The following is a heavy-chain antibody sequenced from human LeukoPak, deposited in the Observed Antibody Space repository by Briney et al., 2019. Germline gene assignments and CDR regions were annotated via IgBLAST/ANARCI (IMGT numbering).Heavy chain of an antibody. D-gene: IGHD3-22*01. CDR2: IRYDGSNK. V-gene: IGHV3-30*02. CDR3: AKEVRVGYYYDSSAYGY. J-gene: IGHJ4*02. CDR1: GFTFSSYG. Sequence: GSLRLSCAASGFTFSSYGMHWVRQAPGKGLEWVAFIRYDGSNKYYADSVKGRFTISRDNSKNTLYLQMNSLRAEDTAVYYCAKEVRVGYYYDSSAYGYWGQGTLVTVSS.